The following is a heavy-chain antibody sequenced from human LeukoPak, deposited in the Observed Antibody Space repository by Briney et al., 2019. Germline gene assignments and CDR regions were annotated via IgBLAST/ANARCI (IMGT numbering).Heavy chain of an antibody. CDR3: AKDTSSGWYYYYYYMDV. Sequence: PGGSLRLSCAASGFTFSSYAMSWVRQAPGKGLEWVSAISGSGGSTYYADSVKGRFTISRDNSKNTLYLQMNSLRAEDTAVYYCAKDTSSGWYYYYYYMDVWGKGTTVTVSS. CDR1: GFTFSSYA. J-gene: IGHJ6*03. V-gene: IGHV3-23*01. D-gene: IGHD6-19*01. CDR2: ISGSGGST.